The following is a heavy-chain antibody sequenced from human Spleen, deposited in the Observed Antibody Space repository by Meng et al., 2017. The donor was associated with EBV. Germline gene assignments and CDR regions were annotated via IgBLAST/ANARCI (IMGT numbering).Heavy chain of an antibody. Sequence: QEAGPCLGKAAGTLALSRLGSGGSILDDHWCPWFRQPPGAGLEWIGEISHIGTINYNPSLKSRVTMSLDRSKNQFSLNLSSVTAADTAVYYCARDWGGRLYSTFFDSWGQGTLVTVSS. J-gene: IGHJ4*02. D-gene: IGHD3-16*01. CDR2: ISHIGTI. V-gene: IGHV4-4*02. CDR3: ARDWGGRLYSTFFDS. CDR1: GGSILDDHW.